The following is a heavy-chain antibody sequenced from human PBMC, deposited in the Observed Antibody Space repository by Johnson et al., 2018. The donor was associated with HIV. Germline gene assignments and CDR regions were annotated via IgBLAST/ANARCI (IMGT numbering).Heavy chain of an antibody. D-gene: IGHD5-12*01. Sequence: QVQLVESGGGLVQPGGSLRLSCTASGFRFSSSWMHWVRQAPGKGLEWVAFIRYDGSNKYYADSVRGRFTISRDSSKNTVYLQMKSLRAEDTAVYYCASLYSGYDNDAFDIWGQGTMVTVSS. CDR1: GFRFSSSW. V-gene: IGHV3-30*02. CDR2: IRYDGSNK. J-gene: IGHJ3*02. CDR3: ASLYSGYDNDAFDI.